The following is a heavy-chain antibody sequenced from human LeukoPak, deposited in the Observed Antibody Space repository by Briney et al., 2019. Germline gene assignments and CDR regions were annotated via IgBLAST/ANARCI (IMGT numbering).Heavy chain of an antibody. CDR1: GFIFRSYS. Sequence: GGSLRLSCAGSGFIFRSYSMNWVRQAPGKGLEWISYISSHSSTIYYADSVRGRFTISRDNDKNSVYLQMSSLRVEDTAVYYCARDESAGSYLNWFDPWGQGTLVTVSS. CDR3: ARDESAGSYLNWFDP. D-gene: IGHD3-10*01. V-gene: IGHV3-48*01. CDR2: ISSHSSTI. J-gene: IGHJ5*02.